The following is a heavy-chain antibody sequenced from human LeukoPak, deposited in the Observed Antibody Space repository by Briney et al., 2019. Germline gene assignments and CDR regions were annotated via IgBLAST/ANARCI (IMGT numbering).Heavy chain of an antibody. J-gene: IGHJ4*02. CDR1: GYTFTSYA. CDR3: ARNTETAIPLPYYFDY. V-gene: IGHV1-3*01. Sequence: ASVKVSCTASGYTFTSYAMHWVRQAPGQRLEWMGWINAGNGNTKYSQKFQGRVTITRDTSASTAYMELSSLRSEDTAVYYCARNTETAIPLPYYFDYWGQGTLVTVSS. CDR2: INAGNGNT. D-gene: IGHD2-21*02.